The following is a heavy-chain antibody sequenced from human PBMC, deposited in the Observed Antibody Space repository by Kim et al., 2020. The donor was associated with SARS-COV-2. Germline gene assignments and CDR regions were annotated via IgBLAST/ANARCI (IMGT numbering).Heavy chain of an antibody. V-gene: IGHV1-2*06. D-gene: IGHD4-17*01. J-gene: IGHJ4*02. CDR2: INPKTGGT. Sequence: ASVKVSCKTSGYTFTGYYIHWVRQAPGQGLEGMGRINPKTGGTTYAQRFQGRVTLTRDTSISTAYMDLSRLTSDDTAVYYCVRDLKTTQDYWGQGTLVT. CDR3: VRDLKTTQDY. CDR1: GYTFTGYY.